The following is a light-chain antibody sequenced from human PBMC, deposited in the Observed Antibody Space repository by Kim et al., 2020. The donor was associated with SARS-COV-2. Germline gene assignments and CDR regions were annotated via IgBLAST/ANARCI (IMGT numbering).Light chain of an antibody. J-gene: IGLJ3*02. CDR2: DVS. V-gene: IGLV2-14*03. Sequence: LSQPASVSGSPGQSITISCTGTSSDVGAYNYVSWYQQHPGKAPKLMIFDVSNRPSGVSNRFSGSKSGNTASLTISGLQAEDEADYYCSSYTSSSTRVFGGGTKLTVL. CDR3: SSYTSSSTRV. CDR1: SSDVGAYNY.